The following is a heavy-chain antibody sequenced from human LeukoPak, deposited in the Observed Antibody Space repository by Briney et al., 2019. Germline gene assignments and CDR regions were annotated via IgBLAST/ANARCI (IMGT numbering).Heavy chain of an antibody. CDR2: INPNSGGT. J-gene: IGHJ6*02. CDR1: GYTFTGYY. CDR3: ARVDYPYYYGMAV. V-gene: IGHV1-2*02. Sequence: ASVKVSCKASGYTFTGYYMHWVRQAPGQGLEWMGWINPNSGGTNYAQKFQGRVTMTRDTSISTAYMELSRLRSDDTAVYYCARVDYPYYYGMAVWGQGTTVTVSS. D-gene: IGHD4/OR15-4a*01.